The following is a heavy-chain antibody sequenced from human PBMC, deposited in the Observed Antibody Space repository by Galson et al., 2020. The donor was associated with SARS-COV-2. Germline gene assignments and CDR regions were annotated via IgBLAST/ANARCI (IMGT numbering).Heavy chain of an antibody. CDR3: VTSYAYCGGDCPIDY. J-gene: IGHJ4*02. CDR1: GYTITELS. Sequence: ASVKVPCKVSGYTITELSMHWVRQAPGKGLAGMGGFDPEDGETIYAQKFQGRVTMTEDTSTDTAYMELSSLRSEDTDVYYCVTSYAYCGGDCPIDYWGQGTLVTVSS. V-gene: IGHV1-24*01. D-gene: IGHD2-21*01. CDR2: FDPEDGET.